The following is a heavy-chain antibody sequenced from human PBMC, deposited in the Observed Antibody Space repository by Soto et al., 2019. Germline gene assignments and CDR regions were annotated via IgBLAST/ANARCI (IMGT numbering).Heavy chain of an antibody. CDR1: VYSVSSNSAA. CDR2: TYYRSKWYN. V-gene: IGHV6-1*01. Sequence: SXTLSLTCAISVYSVSSNSAAWNWIRQSPSRGLEWLGRTYYRSKWYNDYAVSVKSRITINPDTSKNQFSLQLNSVTPEDTTVYYCASGHRAFDIWGQATMFIVS. J-gene: IGHJ3*02. CDR3: ASGHRAFDI.